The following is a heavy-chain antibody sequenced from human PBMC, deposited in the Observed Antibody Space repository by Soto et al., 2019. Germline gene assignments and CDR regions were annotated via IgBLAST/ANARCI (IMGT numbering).Heavy chain of an antibody. CDR3: ARERYSYGPYYFDY. J-gene: IGHJ4*02. V-gene: IGHV3-11*01. Sequence: GGSLRLSCAASGFTFSDYYMSWIRQAPGKGLEWVSSVTSSGSTTYYTDSVKGRFTISRDNAKNSLYLQMNSLRAEDTAVYYCARERYSYGPYYFDYWGQGTLVTVSS. D-gene: IGHD5-18*01. CDR1: GFTFSDYY. CDR2: VTSSGSTT.